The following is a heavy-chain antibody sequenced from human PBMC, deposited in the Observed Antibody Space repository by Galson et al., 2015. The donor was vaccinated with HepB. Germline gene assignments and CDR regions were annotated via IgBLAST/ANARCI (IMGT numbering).Heavy chain of an antibody. D-gene: IGHD3-22*01. CDR2: IKQDGSEK. CDR3: ARPEYYYDSSGYDY. V-gene: IGHV3-7*01. J-gene: IGHJ4*02. Sequence: SLRLSCAASGFTFSSYWMSWVRQAPGKGLEWVANIKQDGSEKYYVDSVKGRFTISRDNAKNSLYLQMNSLRAEDTAAYYCARPEYYYDSSGYDYWGQGTLVTVSS. CDR1: GFTFSSYW.